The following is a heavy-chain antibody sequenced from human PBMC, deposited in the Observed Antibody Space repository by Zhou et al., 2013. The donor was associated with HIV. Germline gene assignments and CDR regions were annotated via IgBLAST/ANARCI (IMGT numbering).Heavy chain of an antibody. Sequence: QVHLVQSGDEVKKPGASVKVSCKASGFTFSGYGISWVRQGPGQGLEWMGWISPYSGDTNYAPKVRGRVTMTSDRSTNTVDMELRRLTFDDTAVYYCAKNKLMAGAGYYNGLDVWGRGTTVTVSS. CDR1: GFTFSGYG. J-gene: IGHJ6*02. D-gene: IGHD6-13*01. V-gene: IGHV1-18*04. CDR3: AKNKLMAGAGYYNGLDV. CDR2: ISPYSGDT.